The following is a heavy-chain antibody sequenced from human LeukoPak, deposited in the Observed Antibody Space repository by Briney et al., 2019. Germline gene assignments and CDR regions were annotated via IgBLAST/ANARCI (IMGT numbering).Heavy chain of an antibody. Sequence: SETLSLTCAVYGGSFSGYYWRWIRQPPGKGLEGMGEINHSGSTNYNPSLKRRVAISLDTSKNQFSLKLISVTAAHTAVYSCARRRAGRGYSYVIYYYSYMDVWGKGTTVTVSS. V-gene: IGHV4-34*01. CDR2: INHSGST. J-gene: IGHJ6*03. D-gene: IGHD5-18*01. CDR3: ARRRAGRGYSYVIYYYSYMDV. CDR1: GGSFSGYY.